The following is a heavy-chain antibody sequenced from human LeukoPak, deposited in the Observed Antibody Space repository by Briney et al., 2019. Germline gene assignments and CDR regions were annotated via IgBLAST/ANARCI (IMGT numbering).Heavy chain of an antibody. CDR2: ISRGSNYI. CDR1: GFTFSTYR. J-gene: IGHJ3*01. D-gene: IGHD3-22*01. V-gene: IGHV3-21*01. Sequence: PGGSLRLSCAAAGFTFSTYRIDWVRQAPGEGLEWVSSISRGSNYIYYADSVKGRFTVSRDNAKNSVYLQMNSLRAEDTAMYYCARGRTSYYDSHDAFDVWGQGTLVTVSS. CDR3: ARGRTSYYDSHDAFDV.